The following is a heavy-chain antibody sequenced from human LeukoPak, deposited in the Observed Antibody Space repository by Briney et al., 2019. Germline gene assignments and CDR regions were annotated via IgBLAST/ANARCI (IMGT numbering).Heavy chain of an antibody. V-gene: IGHV3-23*01. CDR2: ISGSGGST. D-gene: IGHD5-18*01. J-gene: IGHJ4*02. CDR1: GFTFSSYA. Sequence: GGSLRLSCAASGFTFSSYAMSWVRQALGKGLEWVSAISGSGGSTYYADSVKGRFTISRDNSKNTLYLQMNSLRAEDTAVYYCAKDRSGYSYGYGYFDYWGQGTLVTVSS. CDR3: AKDRSGYSYGYGYFDY.